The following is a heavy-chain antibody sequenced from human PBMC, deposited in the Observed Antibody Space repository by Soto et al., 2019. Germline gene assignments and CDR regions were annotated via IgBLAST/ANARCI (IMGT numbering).Heavy chain of an antibody. D-gene: IGHD6-6*01. CDR1: GYTFTGYY. Sequence: QVQLVQSGAEVKKPGASVKVSCKASGYTFTGYYMHWVRQAPGQGLEWMGWINPNSGGTNYAQKFQGWVTMTRDTSISTAYMELSRLRSDDTAVYSCARGYSSSTSRHNWFDPWGQGTLVTVSS. V-gene: IGHV1-2*04. CDR2: INPNSGGT. J-gene: IGHJ5*02. CDR3: ARGYSSSTSRHNWFDP.